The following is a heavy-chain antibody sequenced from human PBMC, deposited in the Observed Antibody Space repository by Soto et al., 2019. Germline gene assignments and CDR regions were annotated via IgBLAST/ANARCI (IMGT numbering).Heavy chain of an antibody. D-gene: IGHD5-12*01. CDR1: GYTFTNYY. V-gene: IGHV1-46*01. Sequence: ASVKVSCKASGYTFTNYYMHWVRQAPGQGLEWMGIINPSGGSTDYAQIFQGRVTMTRDMSTSTVYMELSSLRSEDTAVYYCVRGTDGYLFDYWGQGTLVTVSS. CDR3: VRGTDGYLFDY. J-gene: IGHJ4*02. CDR2: INPSGGST.